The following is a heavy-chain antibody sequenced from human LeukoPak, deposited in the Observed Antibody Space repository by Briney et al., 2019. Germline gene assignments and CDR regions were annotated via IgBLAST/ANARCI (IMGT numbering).Heavy chain of an antibody. V-gene: IGHV4-61*02. J-gene: IGHJ5*02. CDR1: GGSISSGSYY. CDR2: IYTSGST. D-gene: IGHD2-2*01. Sequence: PSETLSLTCTVSGGSISSGSYYWSPIRQPAGKGLEWIGRIYTSGSTNYNPSLKSRVTISVDTSKNQFSLKLSSVTAADTAVYYCAREYIVVVPAASLVPLWFDPWGQGTLVTVSS. CDR3: AREYIVVVPAASLVPLWFDP.